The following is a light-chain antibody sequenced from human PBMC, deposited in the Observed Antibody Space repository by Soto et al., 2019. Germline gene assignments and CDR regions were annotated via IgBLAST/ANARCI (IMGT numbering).Light chain of an antibody. CDR2: KNN. Sequence: QTVVTQPPSVSGTPGQRVSISCSGSNSNIGPNYVYWFQQLPGAAPKLLIYKNNKRHSGVPDRFSGSKSGTSASLAISGLRSEDEGDYYCAAWDDNLSVAIFGGGTKLTVL. J-gene: IGLJ2*01. CDR1: NSNIGPNY. CDR3: AAWDDNLSVAI. V-gene: IGLV1-47*01.